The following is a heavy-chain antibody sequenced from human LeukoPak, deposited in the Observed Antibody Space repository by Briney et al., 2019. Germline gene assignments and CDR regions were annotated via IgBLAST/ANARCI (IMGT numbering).Heavy chain of an antibody. CDR1: GFTFSSYG. J-gene: IGHJ4*02. CDR3: TRGHTH. Sequence: GRSLRLSCAASGFTFSSYGMHWVRQAPGKGLEWVAVIWYDGTDKYYADSVKGRFTISRDSSKNTLYLQMNSLKDEDTAVYYCTRGHTHWGQGTLVTVSS. CDR2: IWYDGTDK. V-gene: IGHV3-33*01.